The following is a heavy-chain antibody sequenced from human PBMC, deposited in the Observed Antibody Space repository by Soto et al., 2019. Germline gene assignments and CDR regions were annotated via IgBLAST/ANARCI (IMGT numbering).Heavy chain of an antibody. CDR2: IYWDDDK. D-gene: IGHD3-10*02. J-gene: IGHJ5*02. V-gene: IGHV2-5*02. Sequence: QITLKESGPTLVKPTQTLTLTCTFSGLSLSTSGEAVGWIRQPPGKALEWLALIYWDDDKRYNPTLKTRLTITKDTSKNQVVLTVTNMDPVDTATYYCAHYVSTSPAGWFDPWGQGILVTVSS. CDR1: GLSLSTSGEA. CDR3: AHYVSTSPAGWFDP.